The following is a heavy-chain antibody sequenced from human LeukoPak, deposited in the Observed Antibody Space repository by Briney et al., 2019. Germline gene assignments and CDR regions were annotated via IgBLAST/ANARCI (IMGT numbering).Heavy chain of an antibody. CDR2: ISGDTTYI. CDR3: ARRGTDASFSFFDV. Sequence: PGGSLRLSCATSGFTFSSYTMHWVRQIPGERPEWVSSISGDTTYIYYADSVKGRFTISRDNTNTSLFLQMNGLRAEDTATYFCARRGTDASFSFFDVWGQGTMVTVSS. D-gene: IGHD1-1*01. J-gene: IGHJ3*01. CDR1: GFTFSSYT. V-gene: IGHV3-21*01.